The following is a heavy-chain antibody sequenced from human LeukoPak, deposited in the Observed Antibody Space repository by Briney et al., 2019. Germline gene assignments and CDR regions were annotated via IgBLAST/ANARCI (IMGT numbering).Heavy chain of an antibody. CDR2: ISGSGGST. V-gene: IGHV3-23*01. D-gene: IGHD6-19*01. CDR3: ATDSYSSGWYGFDY. Sequence: GGSLRLSCAAPGFTFSSYAMSWVRQAPGKGLEWVSAISGSGGSTYYADSVKGRFTISRDNSKNTLYLQMNSLRAEDTAVYYCATDSYSSGWYGFDYWGQGTLVTVSS. CDR1: GFTFSSYA. J-gene: IGHJ4*02.